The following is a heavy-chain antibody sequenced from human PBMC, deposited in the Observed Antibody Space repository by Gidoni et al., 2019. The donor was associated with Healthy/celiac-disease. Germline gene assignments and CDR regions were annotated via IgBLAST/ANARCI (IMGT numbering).Heavy chain of an antibody. J-gene: IGHJ4*02. Sequence: QVQLQQWGAVLLKPSETLSLTCAVYGGSFSGYSWSWIRQPPGTGLEWIGEINHSGSTNYNPSLKSRVTISVDTSKNQFSLKLSSVTAADTAVYYCAREEPAAAAGGVYWGQGTLVTVSS. CDR2: INHSGST. V-gene: IGHV4-34*01. CDR1: GGSFSGYS. CDR3: AREEPAAAAGGVY. D-gene: IGHD6-13*01.